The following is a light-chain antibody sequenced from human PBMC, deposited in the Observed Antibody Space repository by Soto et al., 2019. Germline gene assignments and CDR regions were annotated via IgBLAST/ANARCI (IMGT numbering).Light chain of an antibody. CDR1: QGIISY. CDR3: QQLNSYPIN. CDR2: AAS. J-gene: IGKJ5*01. V-gene: IGKV1-9*01. Sequence: DIQLTHSPSFLSASVRDRVTITCRASQGIISYLAWYQQKPGKAPKLLIFAASTLQSGVPSRFSGSGSGTEFTLTISSLQPEDFATYYCQQLNSYPINFGQGTRLEIK.